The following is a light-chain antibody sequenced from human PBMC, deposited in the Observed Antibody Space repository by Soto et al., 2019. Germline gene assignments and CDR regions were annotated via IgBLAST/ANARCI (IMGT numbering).Light chain of an antibody. V-gene: IGKV3-15*01. J-gene: IGKJ2*01. CDR3: QQYNNWPPYT. CDR1: QRVSSN. CDR2: GAS. Sequence: EIVMTQSPATLSVSPGERATLSCRASQRVSSNLAWYQQKPGQAPRLLIYGASTRATRIPARFSGSGSGTEFTLTISSLQSEEFAVYYCQQYNNWPPYTFGQGTKLEIK.